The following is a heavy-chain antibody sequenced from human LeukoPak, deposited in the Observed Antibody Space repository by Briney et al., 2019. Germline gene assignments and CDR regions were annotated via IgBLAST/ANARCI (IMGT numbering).Heavy chain of an antibody. V-gene: IGHV3-21*01. CDR2: ISSCSSYI. J-gene: IGHJ4*02. D-gene: IGHD1/OR15-1a*01. Sequence: GGSLRLSCAASGFTFSSYSMNWVRQAPGKGLEWVSSISSCSSYIYYADSVKGRFTISRDNAKNSLYLQMNSLRAEDTAVYYCARARITGTTLYYFDYWGQGTLVTVSS. CDR3: ARARITGTTLYYFDY. CDR1: GFTFSSYS.